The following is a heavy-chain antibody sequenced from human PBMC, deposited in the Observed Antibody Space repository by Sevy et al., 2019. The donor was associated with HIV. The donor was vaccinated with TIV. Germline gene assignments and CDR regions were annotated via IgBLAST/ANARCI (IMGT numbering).Heavy chain of an antibody. CDR3: AGDQRSLAWFPLSYSYYYYGMDV. J-gene: IGHJ6*02. CDR2: ISSSCSTI. Sequence: GGSLRLSCAASGFTFSSYEMNWVRQAPGKGLEWVSYISSSCSTIYYEDPLKGRLTISRDNTKNSLDLQMNSLRAEDTAVYYCAGDQRSLAWFPLSYSYYYYGMDVWGQGTTVTVSS. D-gene: IGHD3-3*01. CDR1: GFTFSSYE. V-gene: IGHV3-48*03.